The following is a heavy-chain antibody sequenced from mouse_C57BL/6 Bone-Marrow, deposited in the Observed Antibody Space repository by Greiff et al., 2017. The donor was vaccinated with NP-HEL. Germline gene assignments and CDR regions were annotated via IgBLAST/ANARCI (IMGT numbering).Heavy chain of an antibody. CDR1: GFSLTSYG. D-gene: IGHD1-1*01. J-gene: IGHJ2*01. V-gene: IGHV2-4*01. Sequence: VKLMESGPGLVQPSQSLSITCTVSGFSLTSYGVHWVRQPPGKGLEWLGVIWSGGSTDYNAAFISRLSISKDNSKSQVFFKMNSLQADDTAIYYCAKSTVVATGYFDYWGQGTTLTVSS. CDR3: AKSTVVATGYFDY. CDR2: IWSGGST.